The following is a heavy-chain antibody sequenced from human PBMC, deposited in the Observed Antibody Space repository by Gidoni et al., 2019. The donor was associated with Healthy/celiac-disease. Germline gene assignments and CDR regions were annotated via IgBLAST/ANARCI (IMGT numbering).Heavy chain of an antibody. D-gene: IGHD3-9*01. CDR2: IYSGGST. CDR1: GFPVSSNY. CDR3: ARVRVLRYFDY. J-gene: IGHJ4*02. V-gene: IGHV3-66*01. Sequence: EVQLVESGGGLVQPGGSLRLSCASSGFPVSSNYMSWVRQAPGKGLEWVSVIYSGGSTYYADSVKGRFTISRDNSKNTLYLQMNSLRVEDTAVYYCARVRVLRYFDYWGQGTLVTVSS.